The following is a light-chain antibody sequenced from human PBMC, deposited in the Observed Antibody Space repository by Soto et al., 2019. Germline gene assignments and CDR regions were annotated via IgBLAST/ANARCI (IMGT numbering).Light chain of an antibody. CDR2: GAF. CDR3: QQRTIWPPGT. V-gene: IGKV3-11*01. J-gene: IGKJ5*01. CDR1: PSVTNY. Sequence: EIVLTQSPATLSLSPGERATLSCRASPSVTNYLAWYQQKPGQAPRLLIYGAFNRAAGIPARFSGSGSGTDFPLTISSRQPQDSPVYYCQQRTIWPPGTFGQGTRLEIK.